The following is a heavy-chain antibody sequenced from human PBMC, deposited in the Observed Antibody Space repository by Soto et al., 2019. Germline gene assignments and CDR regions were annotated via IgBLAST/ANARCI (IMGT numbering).Heavy chain of an antibody. V-gene: IGHV3-33*01. D-gene: IGHD1-26*01. J-gene: IGHJ6*02. CDR1: GFTFSSYG. CDR3: ASDPASGSHLGYYGMDV. Sequence: PGGSLRLSCAASGFTFSSYGMHWVRQAPGKGLEWVAVIWYDGSNKYYADSVKGRFTISRDNSKNTLYLQMNSLRAEDTAVYYCASDPASGSHLGYYGMDVWGQGTMVTVSS. CDR2: IWYDGSNK.